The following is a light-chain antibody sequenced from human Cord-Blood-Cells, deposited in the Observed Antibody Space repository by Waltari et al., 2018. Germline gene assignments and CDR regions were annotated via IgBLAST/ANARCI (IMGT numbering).Light chain of an antibody. CDR1: SSAVGGYNY. V-gene: IGLV2-14*01. J-gene: IGLJ1*01. CDR2: EVS. CDR3: SSYTSSSTYV. Sequence: QSALTQPASVSGSPGQSITISCTGTSSAVGGYNYVSWYQQHPGKPPKLMIYEVSNRPSGVSNRFSGSKSGNTASLTISGLQAEDEADYYCSSYTSSSTYVFGTGTKVTVL.